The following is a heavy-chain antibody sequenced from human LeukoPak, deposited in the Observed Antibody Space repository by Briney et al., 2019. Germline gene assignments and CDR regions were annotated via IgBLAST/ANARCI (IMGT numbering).Heavy chain of an antibody. CDR3: ARDLPRLYSSGWYFDY. CDR1: GGTFSSYA. D-gene: IGHD6-19*01. Sequence: SVKVSCKASGGTFSSYAISWVRQAPGQGLEWMGGIIPIFGTANYAQRFQGRVTITADESTSTAYMELSSLRSEDTAVYYCARDLPRLYSSGWYFDYWGQGTLVTVSS. V-gene: IGHV1-69*13. CDR2: IIPIFGTA. J-gene: IGHJ4*02.